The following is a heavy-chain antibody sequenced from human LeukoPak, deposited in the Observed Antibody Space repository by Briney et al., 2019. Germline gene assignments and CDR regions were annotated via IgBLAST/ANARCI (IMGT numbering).Heavy chain of an antibody. CDR2: IYSSGTT. J-gene: IGHJ1*01. Sequence: GGSLRFSCAASGFNVNTNYMSWVRQAPGKGLEWVSLIYSSGTTYYADSVKGRFTISRDNSESTLFLQMNSLRAEDTAVYYCARALYDSSGYYPWDFQHWGQGTLVTVSS. D-gene: IGHD3-22*01. V-gene: IGHV3-53*01. CDR1: GFNVNTNY. CDR3: ARALYDSSGYYPWDFQH.